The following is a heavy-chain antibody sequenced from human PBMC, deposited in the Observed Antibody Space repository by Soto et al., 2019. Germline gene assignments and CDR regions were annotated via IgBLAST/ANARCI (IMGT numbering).Heavy chain of an antibody. CDR2: IYYSGST. Sequence: SETLSLTCTVSGGSISSGDYYWSWIRQPPGKGLEWIGYIYYSGSTYYNPSLKSRVTISVDTSKNQFSLKLSSVTAADTAVYYCARNYKVVSGSNWFDPWGQGTLVTVSS. CDR3: ARNYKVVSGSNWFDP. D-gene: IGHD2-15*01. V-gene: IGHV4-30-4*01. CDR1: GGSISSGDYY. J-gene: IGHJ5*02.